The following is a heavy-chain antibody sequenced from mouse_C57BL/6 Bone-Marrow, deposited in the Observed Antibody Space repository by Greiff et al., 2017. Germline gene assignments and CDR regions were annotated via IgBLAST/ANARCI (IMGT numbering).Heavy chain of an antibody. Sequence: QVQLQQSGPELVKPGASVEISCKASGYAFSSSWMNWVKQRPGKGLEWIGRIYPGDGDTNYNGKFKGKATLTADKSSSTAYMQLSSLTSEDSAVYFCARSDYGSSYGYFDYWGQGTTLTVSS. CDR2: IYPGDGDT. J-gene: IGHJ2*01. CDR1: GYAFSSSW. V-gene: IGHV1-82*01. CDR3: ARSDYGSSYGYFDY. D-gene: IGHD1-1*01.